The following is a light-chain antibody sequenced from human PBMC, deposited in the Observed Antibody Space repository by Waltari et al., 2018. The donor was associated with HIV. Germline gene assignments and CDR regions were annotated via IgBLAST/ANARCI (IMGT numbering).Light chain of an antibody. CDR3: TSYAGINPVA. V-gene: IGLV2-8*01. CDR1: SSDVGRYAY. J-gene: IGLJ2*01. Sequence: QSALTQPPSASGSPGQTVTISCTGTSSDVGRYAYVSWYPPHPGKAPKRLIDEVNKRPSGVPDRFSGSKSGNTASLTVSGLQAEDEAEYSCTSYAGINPVAFGGGTKLTVL. CDR2: EVN.